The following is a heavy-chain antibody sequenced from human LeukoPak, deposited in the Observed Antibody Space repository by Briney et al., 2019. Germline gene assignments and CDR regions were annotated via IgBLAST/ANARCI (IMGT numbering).Heavy chain of an antibody. J-gene: IGHJ4*02. Sequence: SETLSLTCVVSGYSISSGYYWGWIRQPPGKGLEWIASIYNSGRTYYNPSLNSRVTVSVDTSKNQVSLKLSSVTAADTAVYYCARAEYPPFYSFVYWGRGTLVTVSS. CDR2: IYNSGRT. D-gene: IGHD2-2*02. V-gene: IGHV4-38-2*01. CDR1: GYSISSGYY. CDR3: ARAEYPPFYSFVY.